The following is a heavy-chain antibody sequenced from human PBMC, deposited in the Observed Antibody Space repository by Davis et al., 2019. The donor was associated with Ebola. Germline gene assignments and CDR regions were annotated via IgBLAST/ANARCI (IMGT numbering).Heavy chain of an antibody. Sequence: GGSLRLSCAGSGFTFSSYAMSWVRQAPGKGLEWVSVISGSGGSTYYADSVKGRFTISRDNSKNTLYLQMNSLRAEDTAVYYCAKASRQWQQFDYWGQGTLVTVSS. J-gene: IGHJ4*02. CDR3: AKASRQWQQFDY. CDR1: GFTFSSYA. D-gene: IGHD6-19*01. V-gene: IGHV3-23*01. CDR2: ISGSGGST.